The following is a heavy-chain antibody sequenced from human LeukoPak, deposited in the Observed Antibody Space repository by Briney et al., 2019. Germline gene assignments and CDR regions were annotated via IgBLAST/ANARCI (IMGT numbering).Heavy chain of an antibody. Sequence: PGRSLRLSCAASGFTFSSYAMHWVRQAPGKGLEWVAVISYDGSNKYYADSVKGRFTTSRDNSKNTLCLQMSSLRAEDTAVYYCASPFWSGFPENYYYYGMDVWGQGTTVTVSS. CDR2: ISYDGSNK. CDR1: GFTFSSYA. V-gene: IGHV3-30-3*01. D-gene: IGHD3-3*01. J-gene: IGHJ6*02. CDR3: ASPFWSGFPENYYYYGMDV.